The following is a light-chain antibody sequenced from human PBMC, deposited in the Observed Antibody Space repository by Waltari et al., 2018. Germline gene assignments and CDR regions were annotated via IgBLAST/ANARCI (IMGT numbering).Light chain of an antibody. Sequence: DIQMTQSPSSLSASVGDRVTITCRVSQDIRNSLNWYQQKPGKAPNLLIYETSNLQTGVPSRFSGSGSGTDYTLTISSLQPEDVATYFCQQFDNVLITFGPGTRLDIK. CDR2: ETS. CDR3: QQFDNVLIT. CDR1: QDIRNS. V-gene: IGKV1-33*01. J-gene: IGKJ5*01.